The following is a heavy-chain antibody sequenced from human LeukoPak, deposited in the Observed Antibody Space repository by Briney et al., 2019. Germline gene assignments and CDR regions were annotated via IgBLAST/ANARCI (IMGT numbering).Heavy chain of an antibody. Sequence: SETLSLTCAVYGGSFSGYYWSWIRQPPGKGLEWIGEIYHSGSTNYNPSLKSRVTISVDTSKNQFSLKLSSVTDADTAVYYCARVKRGGYGYFDYWGQGTLVTVSS. J-gene: IGHJ4*02. V-gene: IGHV4-34*01. CDR1: GGSFSGYY. CDR2: IYHSGST. D-gene: IGHD5-12*01. CDR3: ARVKRGGYGYFDY.